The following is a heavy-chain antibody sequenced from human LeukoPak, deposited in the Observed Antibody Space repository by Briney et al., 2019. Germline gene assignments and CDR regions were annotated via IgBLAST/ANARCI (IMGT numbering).Heavy chain of an antibody. Sequence: SQTLSLTCTVSGGSISSGDYYWSWIRQPPGKGLEWIGYIFYSGTTYYNPSLKSRVSISLDTSKNQFSLRLSSVTAADTAVYYCAREMTYSESWFDPWGQGTLVTVSS. V-gene: IGHV4-30-4*01. CDR2: IFYSGTT. J-gene: IGHJ5*02. CDR1: GGSISSGDYY. CDR3: AREMTYSESWFDP. D-gene: IGHD3-3*01.